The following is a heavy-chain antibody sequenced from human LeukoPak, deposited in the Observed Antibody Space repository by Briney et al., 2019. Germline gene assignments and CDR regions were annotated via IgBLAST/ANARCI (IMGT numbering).Heavy chain of an antibody. CDR1: GGSFSGYY. Sequence: PSETLSLTCAVYGGSFSGYYWSWIRQPPGKGLEWIGEINHSGSANYNPSLKSRVTISVDTSKNQFSLKLSSVAAADTAVYYCARAGYSSSWYPSAFGYWGQGTLVTVSS. CDR2: INHSGSA. D-gene: IGHD6-13*01. CDR3: ARAGYSSSWYPSAFGY. V-gene: IGHV4-34*01. J-gene: IGHJ4*02.